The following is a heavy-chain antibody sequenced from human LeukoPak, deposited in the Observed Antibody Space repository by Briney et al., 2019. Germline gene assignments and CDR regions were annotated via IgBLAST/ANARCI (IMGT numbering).Heavy chain of an antibody. J-gene: IGHJ4*02. CDR1: GFTFSNYA. D-gene: IGHD6-13*01. CDR2: ISGSGGGT. V-gene: IGHV3-23*01. Sequence: GGSLRLSCAASGFTFSNYAMTWVRQAPGKGLEWVSGISGSGGGTYYTDSVKGRFTISRDNSKNTLYLQMNSLRPEDTAIYYCAKAFSSSWYGFDYWGQGTLVTASS. CDR3: AKAFSSSWYGFDY.